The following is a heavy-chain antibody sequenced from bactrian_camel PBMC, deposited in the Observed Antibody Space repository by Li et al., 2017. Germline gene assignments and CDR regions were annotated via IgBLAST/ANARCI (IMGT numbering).Heavy chain of an antibody. J-gene: IGHJ4*01. V-gene: IGHV3S53*01. D-gene: IGHD2*01. CDR2: IDSDGLA. Sequence: HVQLVESGGGSVQPGDSLRLSCAVHGYTLSGVCLGWFRQAPGKEREGVAVIDSDGLAKYADSVKGRFTISQDNAKNTLYLQMNSLNPEDTAMYHCAAGGGNGAFCYTGERSMDYWGQGTQVTVS. CDR1: GYTLSGVC. CDR3: AAGGGNGAFCYTGERSMDY.